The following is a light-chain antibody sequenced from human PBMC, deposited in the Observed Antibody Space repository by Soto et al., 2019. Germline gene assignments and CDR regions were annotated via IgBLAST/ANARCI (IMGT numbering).Light chain of an antibody. J-gene: IGKJ1*01. CDR1: QSVSSS. CDR2: DAS. Sequence: EIVLTQSPATPSLSPGETATLSCSASQSVSSSLPWYQQKPGQAPRLLIYDASNSATGIPARFSGSGSGTDFTLTISSLEPEDFAVYYCQQRSNWPPWTFGQGTKVDIK. V-gene: IGKV3-11*01. CDR3: QQRSNWPPWT.